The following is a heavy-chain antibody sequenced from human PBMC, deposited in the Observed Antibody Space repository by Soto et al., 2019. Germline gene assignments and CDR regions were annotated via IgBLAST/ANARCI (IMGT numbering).Heavy chain of an antibody. CDR2: VHTSGST. V-gene: IGHV4-4*07. J-gene: IGHJ5*02. CDR3: AREKAVAFKGWLDP. Sequence: SETLSLTCTVSGDSISSYFWSLIRQPAGKRLEWIGRVHTSGSTTYNPSLKSRVTMSVDTSKSQFSLKLTSVTAADTAVYYCAREKAVAFKGWLDPWGQGTLVTVSS. CDR1: GDSISSYF. D-gene: IGHD6-19*01.